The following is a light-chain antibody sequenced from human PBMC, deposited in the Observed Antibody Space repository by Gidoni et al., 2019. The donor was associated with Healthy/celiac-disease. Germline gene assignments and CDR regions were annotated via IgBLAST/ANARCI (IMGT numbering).Light chain of an antibody. CDR1: QSVSSSY. V-gene: IGKV3-20*01. Sequence: EIVLTQSPGTLSLSPGERATLSCRASQSVSSSYLAWYQQKPGQAPRLLIYGASSRATGIPDRFSGSGSGTDFTLTISRLEPEDFAVYYCQQYDNTFGGGTKVEIK. J-gene: IGKJ4*01. CDR2: GAS. CDR3: QQYDNT.